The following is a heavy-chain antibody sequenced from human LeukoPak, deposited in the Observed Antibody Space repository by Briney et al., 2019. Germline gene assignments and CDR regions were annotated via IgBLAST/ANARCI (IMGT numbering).Heavy chain of an antibody. CDR2: IIPILGIP. Sequence: ASVKVSCKASRGTFSSYGISWVRQVPGQGLERMGGIIPILGIPNYAQKFQGRITITADESTSTAYLELSSLRSEDTAVYYCARDRPTDIVVVPAAYDAFDIWGQGTMVTVSS. CDR3: ARDRPTDIVVVPAAYDAFDI. CDR1: RGTFSSYG. J-gene: IGHJ3*02. V-gene: IGHV1-69*01. D-gene: IGHD2-2*01.